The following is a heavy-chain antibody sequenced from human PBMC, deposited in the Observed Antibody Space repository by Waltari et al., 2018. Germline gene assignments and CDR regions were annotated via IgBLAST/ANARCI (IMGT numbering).Heavy chain of an antibody. CDR1: GFTFSSYA. D-gene: IGHD3-10*01. J-gene: IGHJ4*02. CDR2: ITYDGSNK. Sequence: QVQLVESGGGVVQPGRSLRLSCAASGFTFSSYAMHWVRQAPGKGLEWVAVITYDGSNKYYTDSGKGRFTISRDNSKNTLYLQMNSRRAEYTAVYYCARDIRGDGYNFNYWGQGTLVTVSS. CDR3: ARDIRGDGYNFNY. V-gene: IGHV3-30*10.